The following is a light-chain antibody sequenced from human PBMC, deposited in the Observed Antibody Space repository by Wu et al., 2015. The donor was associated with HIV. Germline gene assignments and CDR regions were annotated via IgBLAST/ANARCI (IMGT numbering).Light chain of an antibody. CDR2: GAS. CDR1: QNINSDY. CDR3: HHYGRSTPLG. V-gene: IGKV3-20*01. J-gene: IGKJ2*03. Sequence: ETVLTQSPGNLSLSPGERATLSCRASQNINSDYLAWYQQKPGQAPRLLIYGASSRATGIPDRFSGSGSGTDFTLTISRLEPEDFAVYYCHHYGRSTPLGFGRGDQGWRSN.